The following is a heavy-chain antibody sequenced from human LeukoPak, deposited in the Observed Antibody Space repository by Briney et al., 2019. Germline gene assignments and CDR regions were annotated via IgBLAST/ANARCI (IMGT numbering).Heavy chain of an antibody. CDR2: ISGSGGST. J-gene: IGHJ4*02. CDR3: AKDNDFWSGYSPLDY. D-gene: IGHD3-3*01. Sequence: GGSLRLSCAASGFTFSSYAMSWVRQAPGKGLEWVSAISGSGGSTYYADSVKGQFTISRDNSKNTLYLQMNSLRAEDTAVYYCAKDNDFWSGYSPLDYWGQGTLVTVSS. CDR1: GFTFSSYA. V-gene: IGHV3-23*01.